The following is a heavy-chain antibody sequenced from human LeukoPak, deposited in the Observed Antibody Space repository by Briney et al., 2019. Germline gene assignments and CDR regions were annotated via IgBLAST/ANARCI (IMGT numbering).Heavy chain of an antibody. CDR1: GFTFSGSA. V-gene: IGHV3-73*01. J-gene: IGHJ6*02. CDR3: TRQEWELLARYYYGMDV. D-gene: IGHD1-26*01. Sequence: GGSLRLSCVASGFTFSGSAMHWVRQASGKWLEWVGRIRSKAHSYATAYAASVKGRFTISRNDSKKTEYLQMNSLKTEDTAVYYCTRQEWELLARYYYGMDVWGQGTTVTVSS. CDR2: IRSKAHSYAT.